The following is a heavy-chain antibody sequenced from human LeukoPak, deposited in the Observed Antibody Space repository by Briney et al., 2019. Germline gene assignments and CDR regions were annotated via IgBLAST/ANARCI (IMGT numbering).Heavy chain of an antibody. J-gene: IGHJ5*02. CDR2: IYYSGST. CDR3: ARMIAAAPYNWFDP. V-gene: IGHV4-59*08. CDR1: GGSISSYY. Sequence: SETLSLTCTVSGGSISSYYWSWIRQPPGKGLEWIGYIYYSGSTNYNPPLKSRVTISVDTSKNQFSLKLSSVTAADTAVYYCARMIAAAPYNWFDPWGQGTLVTVSS. D-gene: IGHD6-13*01.